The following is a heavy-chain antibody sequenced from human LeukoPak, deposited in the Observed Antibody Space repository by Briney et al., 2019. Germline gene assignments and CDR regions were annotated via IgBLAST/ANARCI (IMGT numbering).Heavy chain of an antibody. D-gene: IGHD6-13*01. CDR1: GYTFTGYY. CDR2: INPNSGGT. V-gene: IGHV1-2*02. J-gene: IGHJ6*03. Sequence: ASVKVSCKASGYTFTGYYMHWVRQAPGQGLEWMGWINPNSGGTNYAQKFQGRVTMTRDTSISTAYMELSRLRSDDTAVYYSARERLYSSSWYTRNYYYMDVWGKGTTVTISS. CDR3: ARERLYSSSWYTRNYYYMDV.